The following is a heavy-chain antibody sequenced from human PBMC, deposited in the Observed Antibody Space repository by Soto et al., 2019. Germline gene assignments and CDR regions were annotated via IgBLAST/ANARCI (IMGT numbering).Heavy chain of an antibody. CDR1: GGSISSSNW. CDR3: ARGPEYYYDSSGYSAFDY. D-gene: IGHD3-22*01. Sequence: QVQLQESGPGLVKPSGTLSLTCAVSGGSISSSNWWSWVRQPPGKGLEWIGEIYHSGSTNYNPSLKSRVTISVDKSKNQFSLKLSSVTAADTAMYYCARGPEYYYDSSGYSAFDYWGQGTLVTVSS. CDR2: IYHSGST. J-gene: IGHJ4*02. V-gene: IGHV4-4*02.